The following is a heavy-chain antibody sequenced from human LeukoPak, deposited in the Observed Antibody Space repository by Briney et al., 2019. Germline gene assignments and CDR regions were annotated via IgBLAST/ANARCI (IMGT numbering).Heavy chain of an antibody. V-gene: IGHV3-23*01. CDR2: IRGGGAGE. J-gene: IGHJ3*02. CDR1: EFTFSSFA. D-gene: IGHD3-16*01. Sequence: GGSLRLSCAASEFTFSSFAMSWVRQAPGKGLEWVSYIRGGGAGELYADSVKGRFTISRDNSKSTMYLQMNSLRVEDTAVYYCAKCAESYGNDAFDMWGPGTMVTVSS. CDR3: AKCAESYGNDAFDM.